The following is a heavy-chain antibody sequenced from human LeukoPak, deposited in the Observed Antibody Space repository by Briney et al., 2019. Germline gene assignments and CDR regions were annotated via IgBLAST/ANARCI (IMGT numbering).Heavy chain of an antibody. Sequence: GGSLRLSCAASGFTFSSYSMNWVRQAPGKGLEGVSSISSSSSYIYYADSVKGRFTISRDNAKNSLYLQMNSLRAEDTAVYYCARGKAAAARNYYYYYMDVWGKGTTVTISS. D-gene: IGHD6-13*01. CDR3: ARGKAAAARNYYYYYMDV. V-gene: IGHV3-21*01. CDR2: ISSSSSYI. CDR1: GFTFSSYS. J-gene: IGHJ6*03.